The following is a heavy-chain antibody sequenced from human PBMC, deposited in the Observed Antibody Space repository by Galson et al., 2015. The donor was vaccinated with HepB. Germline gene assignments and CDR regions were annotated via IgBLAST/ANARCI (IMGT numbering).Heavy chain of an antibody. Sequence: SLRLSCAASGFTFSPHWMSWLRQAPGNGLEWVTSIKQDGSEIRYVDSVKGRFTISRDNARNSLFLQMSSLRAEDTAVYYCARQSGNYAFQNWGRGTLVTVSS. CDR3: ARQSGNYAFQN. J-gene: IGHJ1*01. V-gene: IGHV3-7*03. D-gene: IGHD1-26*01. CDR2: IKQDGSEI. CDR1: GFTFSPHW.